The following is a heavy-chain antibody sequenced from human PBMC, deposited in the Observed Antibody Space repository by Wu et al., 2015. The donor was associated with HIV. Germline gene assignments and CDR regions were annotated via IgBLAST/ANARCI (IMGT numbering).Heavy chain of an antibody. CDR2: INPHSGET. V-gene: IGHV1-2*02. J-gene: IGHJ6*03. Sequence: QVQLAQSVSEIKKLGASVKVSCKASGYPFTNYFIHWVRQAPGQGLEWMAWINPHSGETHYAQKFQGRVTLTRDTSISTAYMDVSGLRSDDTALYYCATSADFSGVSDYYYMDVWGKGTTVTVSS. CDR3: ATSADFSGVSDYYYMDV. D-gene: IGHD3-10*01. CDR1: GYPFTNYF.